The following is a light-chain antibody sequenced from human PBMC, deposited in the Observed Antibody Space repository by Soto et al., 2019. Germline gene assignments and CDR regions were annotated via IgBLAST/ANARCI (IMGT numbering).Light chain of an antibody. J-gene: IGLJ1*01. CDR1: SSDVGGYNY. V-gene: IGLV2-14*01. CDR2: DVS. CDR3: SSYTSSSPPYV. Sequence: QSALTQPASVSGSPGQSITISCTGTSSDVGGYNYVSWYQQHPGKAPKLMIYDVSNRPSGVSNRFSGSKSGNTASLTISGPQAEDEPVYYCSSYTSSSPPYVFETGTKST.